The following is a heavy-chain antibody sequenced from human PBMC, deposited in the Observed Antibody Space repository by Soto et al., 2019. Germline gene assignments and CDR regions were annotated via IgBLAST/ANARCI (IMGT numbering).Heavy chain of an antibody. J-gene: IGHJ6*02. Sequence: AGRSLRLSCGVAGLTFVDFWRHWVRQAPGKGLVWVSRVNSDGDTTYYADSVKGRFTISRDNAKNTLHLQMNSLGAEDTAVYYCASNYAYAEGYYFYGIDVWGQGTTVTVSS. D-gene: IGHD3-16*01. CDR2: VNSDGDTT. CDR3: ASNYAYAEGYYFYGIDV. V-gene: IGHV3-74*01. CDR1: GLTFVDFW.